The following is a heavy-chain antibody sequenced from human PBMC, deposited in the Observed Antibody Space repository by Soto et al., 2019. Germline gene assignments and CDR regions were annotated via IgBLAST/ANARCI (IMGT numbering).Heavy chain of an antibody. CDR1: VFAFSNYA. CDR3: AKDRTVAARNFDY. V-gene: IGHV3-23*01. J-gene: IGHJ4*02. CDR2: ISTSIDAT. D-gene: IGHD6-6*01. Sequence: HPWGSLRISCASSVFAFSNYAIRWVGQAPGKGLEWVSSISTSIDATYYADSVKGRFTISRDDSKNTLYLQMNSLRAEDSAVYYCAKDRTVAARNFDYWGQGTQVTVSS.